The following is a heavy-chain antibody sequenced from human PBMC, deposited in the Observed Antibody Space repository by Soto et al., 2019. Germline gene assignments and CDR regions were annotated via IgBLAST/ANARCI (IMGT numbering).Heavy chain of an antibody. J-gene: IGHJ4*02. CDR3: ASRDPGTSVDY. Sequence: QVQLQESGPALVKPSGTLSLTCAVSGGSFTSNNWWTWVRQPPGQGLEWIGEIYRTGSTNYNPSLKRRVTISLDKSENQFSLKVTSLTASDTAVYYCASRDPGTSVDYWGQGTLVTVSS. CDR2: IYRTGST. D-gene: IGHD1-7*01. V-gene: IGHV4-4*02. CDR1: GGSFTSNNW.